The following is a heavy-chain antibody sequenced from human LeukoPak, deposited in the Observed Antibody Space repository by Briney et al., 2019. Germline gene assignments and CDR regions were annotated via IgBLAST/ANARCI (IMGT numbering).Heavy chain of an antibody. D-gene: IGHD5-12*01. CDR1: GYTFSGYY. J-gene: IGHJ4*02. V-gene: IGHV1-2*02. CDR2: INPNSGGT. CDR3: ARAGSGYDPGDY. Sequence: ASVKVSCKASGYTFSGYYIHWVRQAPGQGLERMGWINPNSGGTNSAQKFQGRVTMTRDTSISTAYMELGRLTSDDTAVYYCARAGSGYDPGDYWGQGTLVTVSS.